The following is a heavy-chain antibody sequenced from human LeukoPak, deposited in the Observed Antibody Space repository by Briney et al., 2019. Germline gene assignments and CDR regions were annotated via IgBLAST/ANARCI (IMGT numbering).Heavy chain of an antibody. CDR3: TRERRGSYYAFES. CDR2: VTSGSGST. J-gene: IGHJ4*02. CDR1: GFTFSTYA. Sequence: GGSLRLSCAASGFTFSTYAVNWVRQSPGNGLEWISYVTSGSGSTNYADSVKGRFTISRDNAKNSVALQLDGLRADDTAVYFCTRERRGSYYAFESWGQGTLVTVSS. D-gene: IGHD3-16*01. V-gene: IGHV3-21*05.